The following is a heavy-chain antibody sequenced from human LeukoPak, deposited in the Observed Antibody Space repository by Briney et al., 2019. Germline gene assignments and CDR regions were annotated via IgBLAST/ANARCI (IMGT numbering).Heavy chain of an antibody. V-gene: IGHV4-34*08. CDR3: ALFEGPFYGMDV. CDR1: GFTFSSYA. Sequence: NPWGSLRLSCAASGFTFSSYAMSWIRQPPGKGLEWIGEINHSGSTNYNPSLKSRVTISVDTSKNQFSLKLSSVTAADTAVYYCALFEGPFYGMDVWGQGTTVTVSS. D-gene: IGHD3-16*01. J-gene: IGHJ6*02. CDR2: INHSGST.